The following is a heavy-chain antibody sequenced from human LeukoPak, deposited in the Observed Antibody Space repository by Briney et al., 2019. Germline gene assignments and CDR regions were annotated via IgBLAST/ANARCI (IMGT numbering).Heavy chain of an antibody. CDR3: ATEGPLGGGIFDY. D-gene: IGHD3-16*01. Sequence: SQTLSLTCTVSGGSISSGGYYWSWIRQHPGKGLEWIGYIYYSGSTYYNPSLKSRVTISVDTSKNQFSLKLSSVTAADTAVYYCATEGPLGGGIFDYWGQGTLVTVSS. J-gene: IGHJ4*02. V-gene: IGHV4-31*03. CDR1: GGSISSGGYY. CDR2: IYYSGST.